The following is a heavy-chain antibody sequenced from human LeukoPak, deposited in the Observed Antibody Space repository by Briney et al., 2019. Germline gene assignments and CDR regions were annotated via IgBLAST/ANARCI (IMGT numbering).Heavy chain of an antibody. D-gene: IGHD3-22*01. J-gene: IGHJ4*02. CDR2: MNPNSGNT. CDR3: ARWGSSGYYRTFDY. V-gene: IGHV1-8*01. CDR1: GYAFTSYD. Sequence: ASVKVSCKASGYAFTSYDINWVRQATGQGLEWMGWMNPNSGNTGYAQKFQGRVTMTRNTSISTAYMELSSLRSEDTAVYYCARWGSSGYYRTFDYWGQGTLVTVSS.